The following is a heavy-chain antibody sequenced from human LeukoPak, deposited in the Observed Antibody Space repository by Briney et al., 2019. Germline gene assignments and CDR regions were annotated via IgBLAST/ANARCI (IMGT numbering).Heavy chain of an antibody. CDR1: GFTFSNYA. Sequence: GGSLRLSCAASGFTFSNYAMYWVRQAPGKGLEWVAVISFDGSNKYYADSVRGRFTVSRDNSKDTLYLQMNSLRAEDTAVYYCAKDEIGAVAGLLDYWGQGILVTVSS. J-gene: IGHJ4*02. CDR2: ISFDGSNK. V-gene: IGHV3-30*18. CDR3: AKDEIGAVAGLLDY. D-gene: IGHD6-19*01.